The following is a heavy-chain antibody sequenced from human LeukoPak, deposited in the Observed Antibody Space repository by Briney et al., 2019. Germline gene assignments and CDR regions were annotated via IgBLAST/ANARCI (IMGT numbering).Heavy chain of an antibody. CDR1: GYTFTGYY. Sequence: ASVKVSCKASGYTFTGYYMHWVRQAPGQGLEWMGRINPNSGGTNYAQKFQGRVTMTRDTSISTAYMELSRLGSDDTAVYYCARDRGPAYYDFWSGYFDYYYGMDVWGQGTTVTVSS. V-gene: IGHV1-2*06. D-gene: IGHD3-3*01. CDR2: INPNSGGT. J-gene: IGHJ6*02. CDR3: ARDRGPAYYDFWSGYFDYYYGMDV.